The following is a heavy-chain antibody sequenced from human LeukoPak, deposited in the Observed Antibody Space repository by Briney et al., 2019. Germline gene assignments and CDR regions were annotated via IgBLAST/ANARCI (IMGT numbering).Heavy chain of an antibody. V-gene: IGHV3-23*01. Sequence: GGSLRLSCAASGLTFSGFAMGWVRRTPGKGLEWVSGISGSGDNTLYADSVKGRFTISRDNSKNTLYLEMNSLRAEDTAIYYCAKMKGHPLPKYYMDVWGQGTTVTVSS. CDR2: ISGSGDNT. CDR1: GLTFSGFA. D-gene: IGHD1-26*01. J-gene: IGHJ6*01. CDR3: AKMKGHPLPKYYMDV.